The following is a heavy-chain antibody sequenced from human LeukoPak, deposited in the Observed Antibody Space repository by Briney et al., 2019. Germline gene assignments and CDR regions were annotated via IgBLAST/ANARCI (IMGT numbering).Heavy chain of an antibody. J-gene: IGHJ4*02. V-gene: IGHV3-9*01. Sequence: GGSLRLSCAASGFTFDDYAMHWVRQAPGRGLAGVSGISWNSGSIGYADSVKGRFTISRDNAKNSLYLQMNSLRAEDTALYYCAKVGPSGSYDLEYYFDYWGQGTLVTVSS. CDR1: GFTFDDYA. CDR2: ISWNSGSI. D-gene: IGHD5-12*01. CDR3: AKVGPSGSYDLEYYFDY.